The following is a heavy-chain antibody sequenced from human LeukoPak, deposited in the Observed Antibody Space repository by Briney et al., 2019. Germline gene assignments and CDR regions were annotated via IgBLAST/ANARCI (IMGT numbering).Heavy chain of an antibody. Sequence: PSQTLSLTCTVSGGSISSGSYYWSWVRQPAGKGLEWLGRIYTSGSTNYNPSLKSRVTISVDTTKNQFSLKLSSVTAADTAVYYCAIEYYDILTGYYQQNYYMDVWGKGTTVTVSS. J-gene: IGHJ6*03. D-gene: IGHD3-9*01. CDR3: AIEYYDILTGYYQQNYYMDV. CDR1: GGSISSGSYY. V-gene: IGHV4-61*02. CDR2: IYTSGST.